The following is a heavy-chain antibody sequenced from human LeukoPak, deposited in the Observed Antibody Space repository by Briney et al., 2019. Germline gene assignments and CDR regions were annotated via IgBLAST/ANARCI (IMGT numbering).Heavy chain of an antibody. J-gene: IGHJ4*02. D-gene: IGHD2-2*01. Sequence: GGSLRLSCAASGLTFSSYAMHWVRQAPGKGLEWVAVISYDGSNKYYADSVKGRFTISRDNSKNTLYLQMNSLRAEDTALYYCAKDLGGSATTVWGQGTLVTVSS. V-gene: IGHV3-30*04. CDR2: ISYDGSNK. CDR3: AKDLGGSATTV. CDR1: GLTFSSYA.